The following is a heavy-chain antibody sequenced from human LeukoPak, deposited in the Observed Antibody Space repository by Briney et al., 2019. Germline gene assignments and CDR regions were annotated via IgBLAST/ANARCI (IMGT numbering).Heavy chain of an antibody. J-gene: IGHJ4*02. V-gene: IGHV3-11*01. CDR2: LSSGGSMI. D-gene: IGHD6-19*01. CDR3: ARDRGGWPDY. CDR1: GFTFSDYY. Sequence: SGGSVRLSCVASGFTFSDYYINWLRQAPGMGLEWIAYLSSGGSMIYYADSVKGRFTISRDNAKNSLYLQLNSLRPEDTGLYYCARDRGGWPDYWGQGTLVTVSS.